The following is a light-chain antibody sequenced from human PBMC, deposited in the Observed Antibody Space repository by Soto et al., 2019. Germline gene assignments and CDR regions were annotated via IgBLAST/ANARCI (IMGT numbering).Light chain of an antibody. J-gene: IGKJ5*01. V-gene: IGKV3-11*01. Sequence: EILLTQSRYTLSLAPVDTATLSRRASQSINNYLAWYQQKPGQAPRLPIYDGSNRATGIPARFSGSGSGTDFTLTISSLEPEDFAVYYCQQRSDWPPITFGQGTRLENK. CDR2: DGS. CDR1: QSINNY. CDR3: QQRSDWPPIT.